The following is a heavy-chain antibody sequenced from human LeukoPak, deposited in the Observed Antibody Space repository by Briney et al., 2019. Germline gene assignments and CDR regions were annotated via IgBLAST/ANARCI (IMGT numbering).Heavy chain of an antibody. CDR3: AKGPVVRGVTLILKTGEKGALDY. CDR1: GYTFNRYG. Sequence: ASVKVSCKASGYTFNRYGMNWVRQAPGQGLEWMGWINTNTGNPTYAQGFTGRFVFSLDTSVSTAYLQINSLKAEDTAVYYCAKGPVVRGVTLILKTGEKGALDYWGQGTLVTVSS. J-gene: IGHJ4*02. V-gene: IGHV7-4-1*02. CDR2: INTNTGNP. D-gene: IGHD3-10*02.